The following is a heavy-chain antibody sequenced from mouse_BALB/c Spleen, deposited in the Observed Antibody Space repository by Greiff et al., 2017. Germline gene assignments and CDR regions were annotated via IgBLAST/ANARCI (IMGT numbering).Heavy chain of an antibody. V-gene: IGHV1-7*01. CDR2: INPSTGYT. D-gene: IGHD2-1*01. J-gene: IGHJ4*01. Sequence: QVQLQLSGAELAKPGASVKMSCKASGYTFTSYWMHWVKQRPGQGLEWIGYINPSTGYTEYNQKFKDKATLTADKSSSTAYMQLSSLTSEDSAVYYCARNYHYYAMDYWGQGTSVTVSS. CDR1: GYTFTSYW. CDR3: ARNYHYYAMDY.